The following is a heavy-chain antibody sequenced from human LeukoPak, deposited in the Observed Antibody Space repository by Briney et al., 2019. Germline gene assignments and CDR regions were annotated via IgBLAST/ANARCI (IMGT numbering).Heavy chain of an antibody. D-gene: IGHD1-14*01. CDR1: GGSFSSGSYY. V-gene: IGHV4-61*01. CDR2: VYYHGGT. Sequence: SETLSLTCTVSGGSFSSGSYYWSWVRQPPGKGLEWIGYVYYHGGTNYNPSLKSRVTISVDTSKNQFSLKLTSVTAADTAVYYCARRVRTRDWYFDLWGRGTLVTVSS. J-gene: IGHJ2*01. CDR3: ARRVRTRDWYFDL.